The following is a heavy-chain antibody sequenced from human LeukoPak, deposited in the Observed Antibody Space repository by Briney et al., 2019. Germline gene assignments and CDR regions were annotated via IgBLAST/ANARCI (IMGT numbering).Heavy chain of an antibody. CDR1: RYW. V-gene: IGHV3-74*01. CDR3: XXXXXXXDXXGXLDY. Sequence: RYWMQWVRQARGRGVKGVSRIYRDGSTTEYADSVKGRFIISRDNDKNTLYLDMNSLRGGDTGVYYXXXXXXXXDXXGXLDYWGXGXLVTVSS. CDR2: IYRDGSTT. J-gene: IGHJ4*02.